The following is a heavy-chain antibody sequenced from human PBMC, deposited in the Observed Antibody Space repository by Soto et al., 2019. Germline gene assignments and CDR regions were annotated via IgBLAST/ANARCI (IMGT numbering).Heavy chain of an antibody. V-gene: IGHV3-11*06. D-gene: IGHD4-17*01. CDR1: GFIFNDYY. J-gene: IGHJ4*02. CDR3: ARYAAEVTTFFDH. Sequence: GGSLRLSCAASGFIFNDYYMSWMRQAPGKGLEWLSNISGSSGSKKYADAGKGRFTISRDNAKKSLYLEMHSLRAEDTAVYYCARYAAEVTTFFDHWGQGTLVTVSS. CDR2: ISGSSGSK.